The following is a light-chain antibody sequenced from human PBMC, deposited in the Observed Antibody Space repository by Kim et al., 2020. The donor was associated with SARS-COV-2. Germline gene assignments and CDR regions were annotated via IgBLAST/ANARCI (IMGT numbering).Light chain of an antibody. CDR1: SGSIASNY. CDR2: EDN. J-gene: IGLJ3*02. Sequence: KTVTISCTRSSGSIASNYGQWYQQRPGSAPTTVIYEDNQRPSGVPDRFSGSIDSSPNSASLTISGLKTEDEADYYCQSYDSSNPWVFGGGTQLTVL. CDR3: QSYDSSNPWV. V-gene: IGLV6-57*03.